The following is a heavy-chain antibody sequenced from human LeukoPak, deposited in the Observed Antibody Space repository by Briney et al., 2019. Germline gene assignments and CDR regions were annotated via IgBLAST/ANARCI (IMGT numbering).Heavy chain of an antibody. Sequence: KPGGSLRLSCAASGFTFSSYSMNWVRQAPGKGLEWVSSISSSSYIYYADSVKGRFTISRDNAKNSLYLQMNSLRAEDTAVYYCAKRTGYDFWSGYYHFDYRGQGTLVTVSS. V-gene: IGHV3-21*04. J-gene: IGHJ4*02. D-gene: IGHD3-3*01. CDR3: AKRTGYDFWSGYYHFDY. CDR2: ISSSSYI. CDR1: GFTFSSYS.